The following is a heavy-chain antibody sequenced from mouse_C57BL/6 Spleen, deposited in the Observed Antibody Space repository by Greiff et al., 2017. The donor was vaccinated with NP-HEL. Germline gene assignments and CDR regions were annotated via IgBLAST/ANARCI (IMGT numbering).Heavy chain of an antibody. D-gene: IGHD2-1*01. CDR1: GYTFTSYW. CDR2: IDPSDSYT. Sequence: QVQLQQPGAELVKPGASVKLSCKASGYTFTSYWMQWVKQRPGQGLEWIGEIDPSDSYTNYNQKFKGKATLTVDTSSSTAYMQLSSLTSEDSAVYYCARPIYYGNSYAMDYWGQGTSVTVSS. CDR3: ARPIYYGNSYAMDY. V-gene: IGHV1-50*01. J-gene: IGHJ4*01.